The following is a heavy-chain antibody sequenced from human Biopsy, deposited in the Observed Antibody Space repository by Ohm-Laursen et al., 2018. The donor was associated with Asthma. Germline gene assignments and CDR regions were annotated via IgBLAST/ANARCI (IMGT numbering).Heavy chain of an antibody. CDR2: ISVYNGNT. J-gene: IGHJ6*02. V-gene: IGHV1-18*01. D-gene: IGHD3-10*01. CDR3: ARAVDYSHYYGIDV. Sequence: SSVKVSCKTSDYTFNSAGITWVRQAPGQGLEWMGWISVYNGNTKVAQKLQDRVTMITDTSTSTAYMELRSLRSDDTVVYFCARAVDYSHYYGIDVWGRGTTVTVS. CDR1: DYTFNSAG.